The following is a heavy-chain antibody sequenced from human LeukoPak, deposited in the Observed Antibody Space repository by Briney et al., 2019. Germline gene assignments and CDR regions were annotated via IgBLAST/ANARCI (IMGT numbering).Heavy chain of an antibody. CDR1: GGSISNSSYY. CDR2: IYYSGST. V-gene: IGHV4-39*01. J-gene: IGHJ2*01. Sequence: PSETLSLTCTVSGGSISNSSYYWGWIRQPPGKGLEWIGSIYYSGSTYYNPSLKSRVTISVDTSKNQFSLKLSSVTAADTAVYYCARWSYQLPDYWYFDLWGRGTLVTVSS. CDR3: ARWSYQLPDYWYFDL. D-gene: IGHD2-2*01.